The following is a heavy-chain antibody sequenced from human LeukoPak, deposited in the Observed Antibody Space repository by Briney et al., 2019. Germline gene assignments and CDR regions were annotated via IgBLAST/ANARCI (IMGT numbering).Heavy chain of an antibody. Sequence: GSLRLSCAASGFTFSAYSMNWVRQAPGKGLEWIGEINHSGSTNYNPSLKSRVTISVDTSKNQFSLKLSSVTAADTAVYYCATLGGIAAAGTRGDYYYYMDVWGKGTTVTVSS. V-gene: IGHV4-34*08. J-gene: IGHJ6*03. CDR3: ATLGGIAAAGTRGDYYYYMDV. CDR2: INHSGST. D-gene: IGHD6-13*01. CDR1: GFTFSAYS.